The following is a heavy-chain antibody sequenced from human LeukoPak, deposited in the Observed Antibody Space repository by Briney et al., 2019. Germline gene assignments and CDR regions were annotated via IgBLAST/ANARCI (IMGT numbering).Heavy chain of an antibody. V-gene: IGHV4-30-4*07. D-gene: IGHD3-3*01. CDR3: ARGAEYYAIWRGYAGYSDY. CDR2: IYYSGST. CDR1: GGSISSGGYS. J-gene: IGHJ4*02. Sequence: PSQTLSHACAVSGGSISSGGYSWSWIRQTPGKGLEWIGYIYYSGSTYYNPSLRSRITISLDRSKQKFSLKLTSVTAADTAVYFCARGAEYYAIWRGYAGYSDYWGQGISVTVSS.